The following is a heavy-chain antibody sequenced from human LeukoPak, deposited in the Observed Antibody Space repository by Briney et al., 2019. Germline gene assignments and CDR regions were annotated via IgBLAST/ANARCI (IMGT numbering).Heavy chain of an antibody. CDR3: ATHTGIAAAGDFDY. J-gene: IGHJ4*02. D-gene: IGHD6-13*01. CDR1: GYTLTELS. Sequence: ASVKVSCKVSGYTLTELSMHWVRQAPGKGLEWMGGFDPEDGETIYAQKFQGRVTITEDTSTDTAYMELSSLRSEDTAVYYCATHTGIAAAGDFDYWGQGTLVTVSS. V-gene: IGHV1-24*01. CDR2: FDPEDGET.